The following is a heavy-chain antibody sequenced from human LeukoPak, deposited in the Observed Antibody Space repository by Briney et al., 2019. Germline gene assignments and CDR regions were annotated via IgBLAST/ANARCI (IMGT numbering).Heavy chain of an antibody. D-gene: IGHD6-13*01. Sequence: VSVKVSCKASGYTFTGYYMHWVRQAPGQGLEWMGWINPNSGGTNYAQKFQGRVTMTRDTSISTAYMELSRLRSDDTAVYYCARMGFGIAAAGTVDYWGQGTLVTVSS. CDR2: INPNSGGT. V-gene: IGHV1-2*02. CDR1: GYTFTGYY. J-gene: IGHJ4*02. CDR3: ARMGFGIAAAGTVDY.